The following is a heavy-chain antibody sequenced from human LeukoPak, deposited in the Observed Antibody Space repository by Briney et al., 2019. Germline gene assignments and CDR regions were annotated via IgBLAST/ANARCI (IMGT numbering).Heavy chain of an antibody. CDR1: GGSFSGYY. CDR3: ATLGEYYDSSGYYYN. D-gene: IGHD3-22*01. CDR2: INHSGGT. J-gene: IGHJ4*02. V-gene: IGHV4-34*01. Sequence: SETLSLTCAVYGGSFSGYYWSWIRQPPGKGLEWIGEINHSGGTYYNPSLKSRVTISVDSSKNQFSLKLTSVTAADTAVYYCATLGEYYDSSGYYYNWGQGTLVTVSS.